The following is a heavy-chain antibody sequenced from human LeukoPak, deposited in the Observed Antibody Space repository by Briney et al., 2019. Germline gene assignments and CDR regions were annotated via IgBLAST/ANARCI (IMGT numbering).Heavy chain of an antibody. CDR1: GFTFSTYA. Sequence: PGGSLRLSCAASGFTFSTYALSWVRQAPGKGLEWVSAISGGGDYTYYADSVKGRFTISRDNSKNTLYLQMNSLRAEDTAVYYCARGAYYDSSGFHFFDYWGQGTLVTVSS. CDR2: ISGGGDYT. J-gene: IGHJ4*02. V-gene: IGHV3-23*01. D-gene: IGHD3-22*01. CDR3: ARGAYYDSSGFHFFDY.